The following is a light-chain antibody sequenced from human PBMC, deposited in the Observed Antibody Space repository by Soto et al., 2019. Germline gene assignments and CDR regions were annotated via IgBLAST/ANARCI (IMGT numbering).Light chain of an antibody. CDR1: QSVRSD. J-gene: IGKJ4*01. CDR3: KQYIRWPLT. CDR2: GAS. V-gene: IGKV3-15*01. Sequence: EIVLTQSPDTLSLSPGQRATLSCRASQSVRSDYFAWYQQKPGQAPRVIIYGASTRATGTQARFSGSGSGTEFTLTIRSLQSEDFAVYYCKQYIRWPLTFGGGTKVDIK.